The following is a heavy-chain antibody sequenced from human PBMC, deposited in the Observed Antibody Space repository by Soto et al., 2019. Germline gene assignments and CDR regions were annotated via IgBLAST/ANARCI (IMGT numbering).Heavy chain of an antibody. Sequence: QITLKQSGPTLVKPTQTLTLTCTCSGFSLSTSGVGVGWIRQPPGKALEWLALIYWDDDKRYSPSLKSRLTITKDTSKNQVVLTMTNMDPVDTATYCCVHLYSSSWVFDYWGQGTLVTVSS. CDR3: VHLYSSSWVFDY. CDR2: IYWDDDK. D-gene: IGHD6-13*01. CDR1: GFSLSTSGVG. V-gene: IGHV2-5*02. J-gene: IGHJ4*02.